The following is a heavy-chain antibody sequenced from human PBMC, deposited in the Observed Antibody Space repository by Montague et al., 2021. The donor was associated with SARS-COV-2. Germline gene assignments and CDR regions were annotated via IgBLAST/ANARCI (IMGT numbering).Heavy chain of an antibody. CDR3: SRCFGTTVVTRAFDY. Sequence: PALVKPTQTLTLTCTFSGFSLSTSGMCVSWIRQPPGKALEWLTLIDWADDKYYSTSLKTRLTITKDTSNNPVVLTMTNMDPVDPAAYYCSRCFGTTVVTRAFDYWGQGTLVTVSS. CDR2: IDWADDK. V-gene: IGHV2-70*01. D-gene: IGHD4-23*01. J-gene: IGHJ4*02. CDR1: GFSLSTSGMC.